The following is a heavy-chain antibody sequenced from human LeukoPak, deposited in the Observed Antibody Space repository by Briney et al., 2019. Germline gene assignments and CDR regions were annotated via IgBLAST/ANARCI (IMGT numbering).Heavy chain of an antibody. J-gene: IGHJ5*02. CDR2: IIPIFGTA. CDR1: VCTFSSYA. Sequence: GASVKVSCKASVCTFSSYAISWLRQAPGQRLEWMGGIIPIFGTANYEHKFQGSVTITADESTSTAYMELRSMRSEDTAVYYCASGQGAYCSGGSCYSSWFDPWGQGTLVTVSS. CDR3: ASGQGAYCSGGSCYSSWFDP. D-gene: IGHD2-15*01. V-gene: IGHV1-69*13.